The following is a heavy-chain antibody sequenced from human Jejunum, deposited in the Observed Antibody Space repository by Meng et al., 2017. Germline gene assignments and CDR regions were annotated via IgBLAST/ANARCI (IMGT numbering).Heavy chain of an antibody. Sequence: SETLSLTCTVSGGSISSGSFFWAWIRQPPGKGLEWIGSIYYSGSTYYNPSLKSRVTISLDTSKNQFSLKLSSVTAADTALYYCARDLLRIGVGYNDYWGQGTLVTVSS. D-gene: IGHD5-24*01. CDR1: GGSISSGSFF. CDR3: ARDLLRIGVGYNDY. V-gene: IGHV4-39*07. J-gene: IGHJ4*02. CDR2: IYYSGST.